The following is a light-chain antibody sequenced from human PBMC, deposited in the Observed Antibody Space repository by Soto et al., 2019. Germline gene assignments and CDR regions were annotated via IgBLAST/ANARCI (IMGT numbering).Light chain of an antibody. CDR1: QSISSY. J-gene: IGKJ3*01. Sequence: DIQMTQSPSSLSASVGDRVTITCRASQSISSYLNWYQQKPGKAPKLLIYAASSLQSGVPSRFRGSGSGTDFTLTISSLQPEDFATYYCQQSYSTPGFTFGPGTKVDIK. CDR2: AAS. V-gene: IGKV1-39*01. CDR3: QQSYSTPGFT.